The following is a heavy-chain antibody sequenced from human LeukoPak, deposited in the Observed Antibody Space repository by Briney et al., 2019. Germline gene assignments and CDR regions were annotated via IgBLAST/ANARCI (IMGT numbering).Heavy chain of an antibody. D-gene: IGHD2-2*01. Sequence: PGGSLRLSCAASGFTFSNYAMTWVRQAPGKGLEWVSSISTSGESTYYADSVKGRFTISRDNSKNTLYLHMNSLIAEDTAIYYCATDALGLCSSTSCYLWGQGTLVTVSS. CDR2: ISTSGEST. V-gene: IGHV3-23*01. CDR1: GFTFSNYA. J-gene: IGHJ4*02. CDR3: ATDALGLCSSTSCYL.